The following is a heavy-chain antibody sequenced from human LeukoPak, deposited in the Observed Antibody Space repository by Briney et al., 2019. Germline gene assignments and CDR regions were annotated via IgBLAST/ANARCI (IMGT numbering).Heavy chain of an antibody. V-gene: IGHV4-34*01. J-gene: IGHJ3*02. CDR1: GGSSSGYY. Sequence: SETLSLTCAVYGGSSSGYYWSWIRQPPGKGLEWIGEINHSGSTNYNPSLKSRVTISVDTSKNQFSLKLSSVTAADTAVYYCARVGQYAFDIWGQGTMVTVSS. CDR2: INHSGST. CDR3: ARVGQYAFDI.